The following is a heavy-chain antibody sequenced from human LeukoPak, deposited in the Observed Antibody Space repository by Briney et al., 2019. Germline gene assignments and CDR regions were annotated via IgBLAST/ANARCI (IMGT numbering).Heavy chain of an antibody. D-gene: IGHD3-22*01. CDR2: IHTSGST. J-gene: IGHJ4*02. CDR1: GGSISTASYY. CDR3: TTGGGYGAFDN. V-gene: IGHV4-61*02. Sequence: PSQTLSLTCTVSGGSISTASYYWSWIRQRAGGGLEWIGRIHTSGSTNYNPSLKNRVTISIDTSKNQFFLKLSLVTAADAAVYYCTTGGGYGAFDNWGQGTLVTVSS.